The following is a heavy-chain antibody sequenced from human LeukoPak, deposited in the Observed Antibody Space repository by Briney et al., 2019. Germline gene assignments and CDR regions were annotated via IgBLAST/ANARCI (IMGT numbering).Heavy chain of an antibody. CDR2: INTDGTVT. D-gene: IGHD6-25*01. Sequence: PGGSLRLSWAASVFTFSKYWTLWVRQAPGKGLESVSRINTDGTVTTYADSVNGRFTVSRDNADNTMFLQMNSVRDEDTAVYYCATKQLAAPPPDSWGQGTPVTVSS. CDR1: VFTFSKYW. CDR3: ATKQLAAPPPDS. V-gene: IGHV3-74*01. J-gene: IGHJ4*02.